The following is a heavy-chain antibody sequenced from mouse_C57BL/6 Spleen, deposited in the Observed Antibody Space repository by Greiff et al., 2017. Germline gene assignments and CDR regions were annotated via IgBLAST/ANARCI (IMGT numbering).Heavy chain of an antibody. Sequence: QVQLQQPGAELVKPGASVKMSCKASGYTFTSYWITWVKQRPGQGLEWIGDIYPGSGSTNYNEKFKSKATLTVDTSSSTAYMQLSSLTSADSAVYYCARWDGPSWYFDVWGTGTTVTVSS. V-gene: IGHV1-55*01. CDR3: ARWDGPSWYFDV. CDR2: IYPGSGST. D-gene: IGHD4-1*01. CDR1: GYTFTSYW. J-gene: IGHJ1*03.